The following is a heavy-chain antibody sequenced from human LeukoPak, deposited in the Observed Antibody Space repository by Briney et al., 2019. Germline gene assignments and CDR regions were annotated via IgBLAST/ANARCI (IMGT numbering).Heavy chain of an antibody. CDR1: GFSVSNNY. Sequence: GGSLRLSCVVSGFSVSNNYIIWVRQAPGKGLEWVGRIKSKTDGGTTDYAAPVKGRFTISRDDSKNTLYLQMNSLKTEDTAVYYCTTDGGYSDYWGQGTLVTVSS. CDR2: IKSKTDGGTT. J-gene: IGHJ4*02. CDR3: TTDGGYSDY. V-gene: IGHV3-15*01. D-gene: IGHD5-18*01.